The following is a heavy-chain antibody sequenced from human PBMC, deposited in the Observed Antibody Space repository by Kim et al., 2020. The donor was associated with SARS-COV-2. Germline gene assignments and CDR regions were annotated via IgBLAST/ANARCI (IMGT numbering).Heavy chain of an antibody. CDR3: ARHETRGRTKDFDY. Sequence: NPSLKSRVTISVDTSKNQFSLKLSSVTAADTAVYYCARHETRGRTKDFDYWGQGTLVTVSS. V-gene: IGHV4-39*01. J-gene: IGHJ4*02. D-gene: IGHD1-1*01.